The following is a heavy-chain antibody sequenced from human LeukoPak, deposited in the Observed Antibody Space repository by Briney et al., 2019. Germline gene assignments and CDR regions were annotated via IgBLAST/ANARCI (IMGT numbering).Heavy chain of an antibody. CDR1: GFTLSSYA. V-gene: IGHV3-30-3*01. CDR3: AREGRVTDNWFDP. CDR2: ISYDGSNK. D-gene: IGHD1-14*01. J-gene: IGHJ5*02. Sequence: PGGSLRLSCAASGFTLSSYAMHWVRQAPGKGLEWVAVISYDGSNKYYADSVRGRFTISRDNSKNTLYLQMNSLRAEDTAVYYCAREGRVTDNWFDPWGQGTLVTVSS.